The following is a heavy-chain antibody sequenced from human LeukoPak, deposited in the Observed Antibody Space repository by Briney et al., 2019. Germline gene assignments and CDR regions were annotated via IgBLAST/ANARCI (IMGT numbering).Heavy chain of an antibody. CDR2: IYYSGST. J-gene: IGHJ5*02. CDR3: ASDLLWFGELRFGFDP. V-gene: IGHV4-39*01. D-gene: IGHD3-10*01. CDR1: GGSISSSSYY. Sequence: PSETLSLTCTVSGGSISSSSYYWGWIRQPPGKGLEWIGSIYYSGSTYYNPSLKSRVTISVDTSKNQFSLKLSSVTAADTAVHYCASDLLWFGELRFGFDPWGQGTLVTVSS.